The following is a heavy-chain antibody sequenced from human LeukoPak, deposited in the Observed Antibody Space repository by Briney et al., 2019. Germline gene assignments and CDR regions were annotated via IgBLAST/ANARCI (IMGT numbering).Heavy chain of an antibody. CDR3: ASGGRKLLWFGESPHWFDP. CDR1: GGSISSSSYY. J-gene: IGHJ5*02. CDR2: IYYSGST. D-gene: IGHD3-10*01. V-gene: IGHV4-39*07. Sequence: SETLSLTCTVSGGSISSSSYYWGWIRQPPGKGLEWIGSIYYSGSTYYNPSLKSRVTISVDTSKNQFSLKLSSVTAADTAVYYCASGGRKLLWFGESPHWFDPWGQGTLVTVSS.